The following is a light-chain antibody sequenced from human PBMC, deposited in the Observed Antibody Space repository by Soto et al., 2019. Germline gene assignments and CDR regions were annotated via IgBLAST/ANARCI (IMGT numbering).Light chain of an antibody. V-gene: IGKV1-9*01. J-gene: IGKJ5*01. CDR2: AAS. CDR3: QQLNSYPRD. CDR1: QGISSY. Sequence: DIQLTQSPSFLSASVGDRATITCRASQGISSYLAWYQQKPGKAPKLLIYAASTLQSGVPSRFSGSGSGTEFTLTISSLQPEDFATYYCQQLNSYPRDFGQGTRLEIK.